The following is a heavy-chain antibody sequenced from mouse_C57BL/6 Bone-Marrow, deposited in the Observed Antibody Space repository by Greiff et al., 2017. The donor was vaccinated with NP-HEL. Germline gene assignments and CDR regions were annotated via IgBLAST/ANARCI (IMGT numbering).Heavy chain of an antibody. D-gene: IGHD6-5*01. CDR1: GFNIKDDY. CDR2: IDPENGDT. Sequence: VQLKQSGAELVRPGASVKLSCTASGFNIKDDYMHWVKQRPEQGLEWIGWIDPENGDTEYASKFQGKATITADTSSNTAYLQLSSLTSEDTAVYYCTAYYFDYWGQGTTLTVS. V-gene: IGHV14-4*01. J-gene: IGHJ2*01. CDR3: TAYYFDY.